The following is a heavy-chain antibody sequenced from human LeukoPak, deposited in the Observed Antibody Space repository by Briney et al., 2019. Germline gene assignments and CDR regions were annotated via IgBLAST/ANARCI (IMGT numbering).Heavy chain of an antibody. CDR3: ARGYGSGTPFDY. CDR2: ISGSGSRT. D-gene: IGHD3-10*01. CDR1: GFTVNTNY. Sequence: GGSLRLTCAASGFTVNTNYMTWVRQAPGKGLEWVSGISGSGSRTYYADSVKGRFTISRDNSKNTLYLQMNSLSPEDSAIYYCARGYGSGTPFDYWGQGTLVTVSS. J-gene: IGHJ4*02. V-gene: IGHV3-23*01.